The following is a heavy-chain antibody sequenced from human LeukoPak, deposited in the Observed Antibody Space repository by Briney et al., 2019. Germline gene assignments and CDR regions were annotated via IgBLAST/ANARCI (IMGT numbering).Heavy chain of an antibody. CDR1: GGSVSSGSYY. CDR3: ARATPIAPDY. Sequence: SETLSLTCTVSGGSVSSGSYYWSWIRQPPGKGLEWIGYIYYSGSTNYNPSLKSRVTISVDTSKNQFSLKLSSVTAADTAVYFCARATPIAPDYWGQGTLVTASS. CDR2: IYYSGST. D-gene: IGHD6-13*01. J-gene: IGHJ4*02. V-gene: IGHV4-61*01.